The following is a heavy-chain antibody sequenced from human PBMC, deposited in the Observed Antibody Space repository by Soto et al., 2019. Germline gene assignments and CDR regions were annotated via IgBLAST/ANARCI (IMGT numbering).Heavy chain of an antibody. CDR2: TDWDDDK. J-gene: IGHJ4*02. V-gene: IGHV2-70*01. CDR3: ARSYRYSGSYEFYFDY. D-gene: IGHD1-26*01. CDR1: GFSLSTSGMC. Sequence: GSGPTLVNPTQTLTLTCTFSGFSLSTSGMCVSWIRQPPGKALEWLALTDWDDDKYYSTSLKTRLTISKDTSKNQVVLTMTNMDPVDTATYYCARSYRYSGSYEFYFDYWGQGTLVTVSS.